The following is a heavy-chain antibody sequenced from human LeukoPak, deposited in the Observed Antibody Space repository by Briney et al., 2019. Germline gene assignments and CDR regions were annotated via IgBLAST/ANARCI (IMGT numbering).Heavy chain of an antibody. J-gene: IGHJ4*02. CDR3: TRGWGQWLVLVYFDY. CDR1: GDSVSSNSVT. Sequence: SQTLSLTCVTSGDSVSSNSVTWNWIRQSPSRGLEWLGKTYYRSKWYNDYAESVKSRITINPDTSKNQFSLQLNSVTPEDTAVYYCTRGWGQWLVLVYFDYWGQGTLVTVSS. D-gene: IGHD6-19*01. CDR2: TYYRSKWYN. V-gene: IGHV6-1*01.